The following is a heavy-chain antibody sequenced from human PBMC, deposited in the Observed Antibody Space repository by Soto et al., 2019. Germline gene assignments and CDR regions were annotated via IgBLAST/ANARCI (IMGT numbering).Heavy chain of an antibody. Sequence: PSETLSLTCAVSGGSISSSNWWSWVRQPPGKGLEWIGEIYHSGSTNYNPSLKSRVTISVDKSKNQFSLKLSSVTAADTAVYYCASRPSYSSSWYRSYYGMDVWGQGTTVTVS. V-gene: IGHV4-4*02. CDR2: IYHSGST. D-gene: IGHD6-13*01. CDR3: ASRPSYSSSWYRSYYGMDV. J-gene: IGHJ6*02. CDR1: GGSISSSNW.